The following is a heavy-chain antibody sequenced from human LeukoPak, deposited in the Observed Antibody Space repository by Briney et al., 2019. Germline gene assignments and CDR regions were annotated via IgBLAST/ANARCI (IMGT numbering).Heavy chain of an antibody. Sequence: GGSLRLSCAASGFSFISYSMHWVRQAPGKGLEWVGAISDDGRRKDYADSVKGRFTISRDNSKDTLYLQMNSLRAEDTAVYYCAKRPSDYGDYVSYFDYWGQGTLVTVSS. CDR2: ISDDGRRK. V-gene: IGHV3-30*18. J-gene: IGHJ4*02. CDR1: GFSFISYS. D-gene: IGHD4-17*01. CDR3: AKRPSDYGDYVSYFDY.